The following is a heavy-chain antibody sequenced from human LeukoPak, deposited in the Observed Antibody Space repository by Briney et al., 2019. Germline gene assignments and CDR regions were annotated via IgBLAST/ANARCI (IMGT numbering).Heavy chain of an antibody. CDR3: AKADGLPPDFDY. Sequence: GGSLRLSCAVSGFTFSRYAMSWVRQAPGKGLEWVSAISGSGGSTYYADSVKGRFTISRDNSKNTLYLQMNSLRAEDTAVYYCAKADGLPPDFDYWGQGTLVTVSS. CDR2: ISGSGGST. D-gene: IGHD2-21*02. J-gene: IGHJ4*02. CDR1: GFTFSRYA. V-gene: IGHV3-23*01.